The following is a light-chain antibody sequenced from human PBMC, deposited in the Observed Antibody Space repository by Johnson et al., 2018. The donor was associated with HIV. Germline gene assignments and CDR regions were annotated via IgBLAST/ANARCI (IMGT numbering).Light chain of an antibody. Sequence: QAVLTQPPSVSAAPGQKVTISCSGSSSNIGNNYVSWYQQLPGTAPKLLIYDNNKRPSGIPDRFSGSKSGTSATLDITGLQTGDEADYYCGTWDSSLSGFVCGTGTKVTVL. V-gene: IGLV1-51*01. CDR2: DNN. CDR1: SSNIGNNY. CDR3: GTWDSSLSGFV. J-gene: IGLJ1*01.